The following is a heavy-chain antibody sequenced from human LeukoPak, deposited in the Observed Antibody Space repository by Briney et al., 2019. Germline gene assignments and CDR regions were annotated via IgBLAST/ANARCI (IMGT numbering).Heavy chain of an antibody. CDR3: TRGHSAD. V-gene: IGHV1-8*01. D-gene: IGHD6-19*01. J-gene: IGHJ1*01. CDR2: MNPNSGNT. Sequence: AAPVKVSCKASGYTFTSYDITWVRQATGQGLEWMGWMNPNSGNTGYAQKFQGRVTMTRNTSISTAYMDLSSLRSEDTAVYYCTRGHSADWGQGTLVTVSS. CDR1: GYTFTSYD.